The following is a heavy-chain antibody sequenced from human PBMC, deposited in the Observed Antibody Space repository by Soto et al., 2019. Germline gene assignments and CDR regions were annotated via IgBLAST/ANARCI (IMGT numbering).Heavy chain of an antibody. D-gene: IGHD3-10*01. CDR2: IYWDDDK. CDR1: GFSLSTSGVG. J-gene: IGHJ4*02. V-gene: IGHV2-5*02. CDR3: AHSGHGSGSYYIRGFPFFDY. Sequence: QITLKESGPTLVKPTQTLTLTCTFSGFSLSTSGVGVGWIRQPPGKALEWLALIYWDDDKRYSPSLKSRLTITKDTSKNQVVLTMTNMDPVDTATYYCAHSGHGSGSYYIRGFPFFDYWGQGTLVTVSS.